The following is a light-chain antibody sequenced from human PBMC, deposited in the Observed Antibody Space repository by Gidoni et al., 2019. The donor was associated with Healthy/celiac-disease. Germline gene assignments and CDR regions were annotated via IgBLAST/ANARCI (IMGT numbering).Light chain of an antibody. CDR2: GAS. J-gene: IGKJ1*01. V-gene: IGKV3-20*01. CDR3: QQYGSSKT. Sequence: EIVLTQSPGTLSLSPGERATLSCRASQSVSSSYLAWYQQKPGQAPRLLIYGASSRATGIPDRFSGSGSGTDFTLTIIRLEPEDFAVYYCQQYGSSKTFXXXTKVEIK. CDR1: QSVSSSY.